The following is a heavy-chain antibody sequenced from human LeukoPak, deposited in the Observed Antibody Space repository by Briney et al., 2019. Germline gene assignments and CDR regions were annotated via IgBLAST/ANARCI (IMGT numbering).Heavy chain of an antibody. CDR3: ARHMSVSYDAFDL. V-gene: IGHV4-30-2*01. Sequence: SETLSLTCTVSGGSISSGGYYWSWIRQPPGKGLEWIGYIYHSGSTYYNPSLKSRATISVDTSKTQFSLTVTSVTAADTAVYYCARHMSVSYDAFDLWGRGTTVTVSS. D-gene: IGHD3-10*01. CDR1: GGSISSGGYY. J-gene: IGHJ3*01. CDR2: IYHSGST.